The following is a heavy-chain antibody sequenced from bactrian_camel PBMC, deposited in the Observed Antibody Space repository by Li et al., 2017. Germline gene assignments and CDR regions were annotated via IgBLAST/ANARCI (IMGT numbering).Heavy chain of an antibody. Sequence: HVQLVESGGGSVQAGGSLRLSCSTSDRNARCMGWFRQAPGDQREGVAAFGRDGATGYIDSVRGRFTISRDSAKNTLYLQMNSLNTEDTAMYYCAKEGDIGRYGLGLGGPEYNYWGQGTQVTVS. J-gene: IGHJ4*01. D-gene: IGHD5*01. CDR1: DRNARC. CDR3: AKEGDIGRYGLGLGGPEYNY. CDR2: FGRDGAT. V-gene: IGHV3S55*01.